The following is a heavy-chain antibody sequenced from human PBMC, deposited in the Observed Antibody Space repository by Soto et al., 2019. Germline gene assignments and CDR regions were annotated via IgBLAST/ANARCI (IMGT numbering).Heavy chain of an antibody. CDR1: GYTFTDFY. V-gene: IGHV1-2*02. CDR3: VRGQSVLYLDL. Sequence: QVLLVQSGAEVKKPGASVKVSCKSSGYTFTDFYIHWVRQAPGQGLEWVGWINPKNGGINYAQKFQGRVTMTRDTAVNTSYMELKRLNFDDSAIYYCVRGQSVLYLDLWGRGTQVTVSS. CDR2: INPKNGGI. D-gene: IGHD1-20*01. J-gene: IGHJ1*01.